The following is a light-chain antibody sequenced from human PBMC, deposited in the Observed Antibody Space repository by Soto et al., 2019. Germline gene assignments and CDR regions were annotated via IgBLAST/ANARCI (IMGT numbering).Light chain of an antibody. CDR1: SSDVGGYNF. CDR3: CSYTSSSTHV. Sequence: QSALTQPASVSGTPGQSITISCTGTSSDVGGYNFVSWYQQHPGKVPKLMIFDVNRRPSGVSDRFSGSKSGNTASLTISGLQAEDEGDYYCCSYTSSSTHVFGSGTKVTVL. V-gene: IGLV2-14*03. CDR2: DVN. J-gene: IGLJ1*01.